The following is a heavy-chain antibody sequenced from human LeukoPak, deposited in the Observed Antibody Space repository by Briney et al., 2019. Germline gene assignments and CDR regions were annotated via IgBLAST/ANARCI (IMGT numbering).Heavy chain of an antibody. CDR1: GGSISTYY. D-gene: IGHD7-27*01. V-gene: IGHV4-59*08. CDR3: ASHRTGGRDY. CDR2: IYYSGIA. J-gene: IGHJ4*02. Sequence: SETLSLTCSVSGGSISTYYWSWIRQPPGKGLEYIGYIYYSGIANYNPSLKSRVTISIDTPKNQFSLKVTSVTAADTAVYYCASHRTGGRDYWGQGALVTVSS.